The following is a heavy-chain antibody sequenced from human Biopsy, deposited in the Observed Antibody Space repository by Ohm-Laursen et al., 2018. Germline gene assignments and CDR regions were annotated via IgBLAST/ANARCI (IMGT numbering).Heavy chain of an antibody. D-gene: IGHD3-22*01. J-gene: IGHJ5*02. V-gene: IGHV1-2*02. CDR1: GYTLTTYY. CDR3: TRGGYYYDSLAYYYWFDP. CDR2: INAKTGDT. Sequence: SVKVSCKASGYTLTTYYIHWVRQAPGQGLEWMGWINAKTGDTNYAQKFQGRVTMTRDTSISTAYVDLSSLRSDDTAVYYCTRGGYYYDSLAYYYWFDPWGQGTLVTVSS.